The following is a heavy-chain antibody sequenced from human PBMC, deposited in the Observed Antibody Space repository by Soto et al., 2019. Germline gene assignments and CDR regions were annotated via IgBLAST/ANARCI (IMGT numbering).Heavy chain of an antibody. D-gene: IGHD5-12*01. CDR2: IYSGGST. Sequence: EVQLVESGGGLVQPGGSLRLSCAASRFTDSNNYMSWVRQAPGKGLEWVSVIYSGGSTDYADSVKGRFTISRDNSKNTLYLQMNSLRAEDTAVYYCAAYSDYAYWGQGTLVTVSS. J-gene: IGHJ4*02. V-gene: IGHV3-66*01. CDR1: RFTDSNNY. CDR3: AAYSDYAY.